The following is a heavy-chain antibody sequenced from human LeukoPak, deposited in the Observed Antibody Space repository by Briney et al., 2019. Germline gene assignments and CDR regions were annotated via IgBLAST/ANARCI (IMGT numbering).Heavy chain of an antibody. J-gene: IGHJ5*02. D-gene: IGHD6-19*01. CDR2: IYYSGST. Sequence: SETLSLTCTVSGGSISSSSYHWGWIRQPPGKGLEWIGSIYYSGSTYYNPSLKSRVTISVDTSKNQFSLKLSSVTAADTAVYYCARQIRTYSSGWYNWFDPWGQGTLVTVSS. CDR3: ARQIRTYSSGWYNWFDP. CDR1: GGSISSSSYH. V-gene: IGHV4-39*01.